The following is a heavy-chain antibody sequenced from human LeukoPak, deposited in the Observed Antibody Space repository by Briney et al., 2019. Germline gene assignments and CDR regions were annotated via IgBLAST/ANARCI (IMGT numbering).Heavy chain of an antibody. CDR1: GFTFSRYD. V-gene: IGHV3-30-3*01. CDR3: ARDCSDWSQGFFDY. J-gene: IGHJ4*02. Sequence: GGSLRLSCAASGFTFSRYDIHWVRQAPGKGLEWVAVVTSDGSTKYYAGSVKGRFTISRDSSQNTLSLQTNSLTPEDTAAYFCARDCSDWSQGFFDYWGQGTLVTVSS. D-gene: IGHD6-19*01. CDR2: VTSDGSTK.